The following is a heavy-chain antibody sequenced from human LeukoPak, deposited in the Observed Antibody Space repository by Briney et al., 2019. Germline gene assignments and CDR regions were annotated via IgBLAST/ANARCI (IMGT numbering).Heavy chain of an antibody. V-gene: IGHV3-11*04. Sequence: GGSLRLSCAASGFTFSNAWMSWVRQAPGKGLEWVSYISSSGNTIYYADSVKGRFTISRDNAKNSLYLQMNSLRAEDTAVYYCARGGGYYGSGSLHYYYYGMDVWGQGTTVTVSS. CDR3: ARGGGYYGSGSLHYYYYGMDV. J-gene: IGHJ6*02. CDR2: ISSSGNTI. CDR1: GFTFSNAW. D-gene: IGHD3-10*01.